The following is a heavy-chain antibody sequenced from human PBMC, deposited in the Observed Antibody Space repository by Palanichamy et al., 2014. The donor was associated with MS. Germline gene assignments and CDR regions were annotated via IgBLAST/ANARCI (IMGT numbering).Heavy chain of an antibody. V-gene: IGHV3-23*01. CDR2: ITGSGGSI. Sequence: QLLESGGGLVQPGGSLRLSCAASGFTFSNYAMTWVRQAPGKGLEWVSAITGSGGSIYYADSVKGRFIISRDNSKNTLFLQMNSLRAEDTAVYYCAKDWDSTGWAALDYWGQGTLVTVSS. D-gene: IGHD6-19*01. CDR3: AKDWDSTGWAALDY. J-gene: IGHJ4*02. CDR1: GFTFSNYA.